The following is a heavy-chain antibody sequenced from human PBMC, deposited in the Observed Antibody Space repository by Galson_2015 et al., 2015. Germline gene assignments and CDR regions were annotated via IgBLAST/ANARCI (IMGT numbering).Heavy chain of an antibody. CDR3: ARGPSYSNYVKWFDP. CDR1: GYTFTSYY. D-gene: IGHD4-11*01. V-gene: IGHV1-46*01. Sequence: QSGAEVKKPGESLKISCKASGYTFTSYYMHWVRQAPGQGLEWMGIINPSVGSTSYAQKFQGRVTMTRDTSTSTVYMELSSLRSEDTAVYYCARGPSYSNYVKWFDPWGQGTLVTVSS. CDR2: INPSVGST. J-gene: IGHJ5*02.